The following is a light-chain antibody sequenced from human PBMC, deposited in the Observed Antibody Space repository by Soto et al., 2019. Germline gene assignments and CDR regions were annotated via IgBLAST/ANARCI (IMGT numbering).Light chain of an antibody. Sequence: ELVLTQSPGTLSLSSGERARLNGRASQSISNSSLAWYRRKPGQPPRRLIYGAFNRAPGIPDRLSGGGSGTDFTLTITRLEPEDFAVYYCQYYGNSPLTFVQGTKVDI. CDR2: GAF. CDR1: QSISNSS. J-gene: IGKJ1*01. V-gene: IGKV3-20*01. CDR3: QYYGNSPLT.